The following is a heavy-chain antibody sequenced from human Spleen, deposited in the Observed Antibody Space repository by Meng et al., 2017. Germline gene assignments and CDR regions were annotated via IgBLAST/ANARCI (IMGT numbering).Heavy chain of an antibody. CDR3: ARTGRTSYYDSSGYVEY. CDR2: IYSTGTT. D-gene: IGHD3-22*01. V-gene: IGHV4-59*01. J-gene: IGHJ4*02. Sequence: QVQLQESGPGLVKPSETLSLTCTVSGDSISDYFWSWIRQPPGKGLEWIGYIYSTGTTNYSPSLRSRVTISVDTSKNQFSLKLNSVTAADTAVYYCARTGRTSYYDSSGYVEYWGQGTLVTVSS. CDR1: GDSISDYF.